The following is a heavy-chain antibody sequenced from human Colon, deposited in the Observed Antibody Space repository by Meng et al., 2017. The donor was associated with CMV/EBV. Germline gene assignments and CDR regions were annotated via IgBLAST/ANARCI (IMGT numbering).Heavy chain of an antibody. CDR2: IRQDGGDT. V-gene: IGHV3-7*01. D-gene: IGHD3-10*01. CDR1: GFSFTSFW. Sequence: GESLKISCAVAGFSFTSFWMAWVRQAPGKGLEWVAGIRQDGGDTYYGDSMKGRFTISRDNDKNILFLQMSSLRVEDTAVYYCARWGFSGMFRASGRQAADWLDPWGRGTLVTVSS. J-gene: IGHJ5*02. CDR3: ARWGFSGMFRASGRQAADWLDP.